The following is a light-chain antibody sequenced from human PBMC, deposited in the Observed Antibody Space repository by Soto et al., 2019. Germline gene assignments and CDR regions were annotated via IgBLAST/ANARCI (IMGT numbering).Light chain of an antibody. Sequence: IRISQSASTVSGSVSDVFTITGGASPTISSWLAWYQQKPGKAPKLLIYKASTLKSGVPSRFSGSGSGTEFTLTISSLQPDDFATYYCQQYNSYSEAFGQGTKVDIK. V-gene: IGKV1-5*03. CDR3: QQYNSYSEA. CDR2: KAS. J-gene: IGKJ1*01. CDR1: PTISSW.